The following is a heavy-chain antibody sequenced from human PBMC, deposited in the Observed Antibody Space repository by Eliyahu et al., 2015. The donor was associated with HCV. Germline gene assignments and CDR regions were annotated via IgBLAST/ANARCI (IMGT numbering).Heavy chain of an antibody. Sequence: EVQLVESGGGLVXPGRXLRLXCAASGFXFXXYAMHWVRQAPGKGLEWVSGISWNSGSIGYADSVKGRFTISRDNAKNSLYLQMNSLRAEDTALYYCAKDHSITMVRGVIIDWGQGTLVTVSS. V-gene: IGHV3-9*01. CDR2: ISWNSGSI. CDR1: GFXFXXYA. J-gene: IGHJ4*02. CDR3: AKDHSITMVRGVIID. D-gene: IGHD3-10*01.